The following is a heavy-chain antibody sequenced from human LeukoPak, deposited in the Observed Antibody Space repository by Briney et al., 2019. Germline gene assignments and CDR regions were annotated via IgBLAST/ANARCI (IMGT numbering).Heavy chain of an antibody. CDR2: IYPADSDT. CDR3: ARRVVNNRNWYFDL. CDR1: GYSFTNYW. Sequence: GESLKISCKGSGYSFTNYWIGWVRQMPGRGLEWMGFIYPADSDTRYSPSFQGQVTISADKSITTAYLRWSSLKASDTAMYYCARRVVNNRNWYFDLWGRGTLVTVSS. V-gene: IGHV5-51*01. D-gene: IGHD4-23*01. J-gene: IGHJ2*01.